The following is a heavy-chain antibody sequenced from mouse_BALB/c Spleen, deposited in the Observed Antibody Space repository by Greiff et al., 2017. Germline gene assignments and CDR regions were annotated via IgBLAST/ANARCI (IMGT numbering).Heavy chain of an antibody. Sequence: EVKLQESGPGLVKPSQSLSLTCSVTGYSITSGYYWNWIRQFPGNKLEWMGYISYDGSNNYNPSLKNRISITRDTSKNQFFLKLNSVTTEDTATYYCATLLRLDAMDYWGQGTSVTVSS. CDR3: ATLLRLDAMDY. J-gene: IGHJ4*01. CDR1: GYSITSGYY. CDR2: ISYDGSN. V-gene: IGHV3-6*02. D-gene: IGHD1-2*01.